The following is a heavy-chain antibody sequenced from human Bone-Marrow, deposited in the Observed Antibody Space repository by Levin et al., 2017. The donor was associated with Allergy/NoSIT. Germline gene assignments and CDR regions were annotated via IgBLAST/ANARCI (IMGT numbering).Heavy chain of an antibody. CDR2: INEDGSTT. Sequence: GGSLRLSCAASGFTFSSYWMHWVRQAPGKGLMWVSRINEDGSTTNYADSVKGRFTISRDNAKNTLYLQMNSLRAEDTALYFCVRDLAGADGYWGQGTLVSASS. D-gene: IGHD6-19*01. V-gene: IGHV3-74*01. CDR1: GFTFSSYW. CDR3: VRDLAGADGY. J-gene: IGHJ4*02.